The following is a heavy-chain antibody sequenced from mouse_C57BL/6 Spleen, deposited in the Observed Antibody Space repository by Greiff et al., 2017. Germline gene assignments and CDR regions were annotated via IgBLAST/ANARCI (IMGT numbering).Heavy chain of an antibody. Sequence: EVKLMESGAELVRPGASVKLSCTASGFNIKDDYMHWVKQRPEQGLEWIGWIDPENGDTEYASKFQGKATLTADTSSNTAYLQLSSLTSGDTAGYYCTTNYYGSGGYWGQGTTLTVSS. CDR1: GFNIKDDY. CDR2: IDPENGDT. D-gene: IGHD1-1*01. J-gene: IGHJ2*01. V-gene: IGHV14-4*01. CDR3: TTNYYGSGGY.